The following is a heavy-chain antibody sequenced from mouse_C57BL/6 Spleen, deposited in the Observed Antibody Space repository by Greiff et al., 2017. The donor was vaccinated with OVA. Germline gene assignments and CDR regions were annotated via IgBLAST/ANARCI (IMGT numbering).Heavy chain of an antibody. Sequence: QVQLQQSGPELVKPGASVKISCKASGYPFSSSWLHLVKQRPGQGLEWIGRIYPGDGATNYNGKFKGKATLTADKSSSTAYMQLSSLTSEDSAVDFCATRRGVAWFAYWGQGTLVTVSA. CDR3: ATRRGVAWFAY. CDR2: IYPGDGAT. J-gene: IGHJ3*01. CDR1: GYPFSSSW. V-gene: IGHV1-82*01.